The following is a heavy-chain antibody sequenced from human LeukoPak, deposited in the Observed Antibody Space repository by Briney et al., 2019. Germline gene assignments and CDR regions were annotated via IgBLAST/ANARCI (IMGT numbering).Heavy chain of an antibody. V-gene: IGHV4-4*09. D-gene: IGHD2-2*01. Sequence: YTSGSTNYNPSLKSRVTISVDTSKNQFSLKLSSVTAADTAVYYCARIYCSSTSCYYFDYWGQGTLVTVSS. J-gene: IGHJ4*02. CDR3: ARIYCSSTSCYYFDY. CDR2: YTSGST.